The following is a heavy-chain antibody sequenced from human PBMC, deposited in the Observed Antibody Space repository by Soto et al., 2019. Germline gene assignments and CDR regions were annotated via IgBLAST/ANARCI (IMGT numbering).Heavy chain of an antibody. D-gene: IGHD3-22*01. CDR3: VKETYYYDVSSYYPLGS. CDR1: GFTFDDYN. CDR2: ISRDGTNT. J-gene: IGHJ5*02. V-gene: IGHV3-43*01. Sequence: LRLSCAASGFTFDDYNMHWVRQAPGKGLEWVSLISRDGTNTNYAESVKGRFTISRDNSKNSLYLQMNSLRTEDTALYYCVKETYYYDVSSYYPLGSWGQGTLVTVSS.